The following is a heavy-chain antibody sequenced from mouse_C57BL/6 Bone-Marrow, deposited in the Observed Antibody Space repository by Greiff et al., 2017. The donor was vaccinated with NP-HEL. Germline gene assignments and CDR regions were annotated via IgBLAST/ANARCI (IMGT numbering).Heavy chain of an antibody. V-gene: IGHV1-15*01. D-gene: IGHD1-1*01. CDR2: IDPETGGT. CDR1: GYTFTDYE. Sequence: QVQLQQSGAELVRPGASVTLSCKASGYTFTDYEMHWVKQTPVHGLEWIGAIDPETGGTAYNQKFKGKAILTADKSSSTAYMELRSLTSEDSAVYYCTTYYYGRSYEEYFDYWGQGTTLTVSS. J-gene: IGHJ2*01. CDR3: TTYYYGRSYEEYFDY.